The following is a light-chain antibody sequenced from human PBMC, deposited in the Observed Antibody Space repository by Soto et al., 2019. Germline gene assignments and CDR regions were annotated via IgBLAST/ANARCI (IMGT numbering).Light chain of an antibody. Sequence: QSVLTQPPSASGSPGQSVTISCTGTSSDVGGYIFVSWYQQHPGKAPKLMIYDVNKRPSGVPDRFSGSKSDNTASLTVSGLQAEDEDDYYCVSYAGGTYVFGTGTKVTV. CDR1: SSDVGGYIF. CDR2: DVN. V-gene: IGLV2-8*01. J-gene: IGLJ1*01. CDR3: VSYAGGTYV.